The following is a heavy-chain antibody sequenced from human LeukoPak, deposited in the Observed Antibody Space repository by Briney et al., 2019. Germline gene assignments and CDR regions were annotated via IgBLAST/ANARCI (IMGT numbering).Heavy chain of an antibody. CDR1: GFTFSSYS. D-gene: IGHD3-10*01. J-gene: IGHJ4*02. CDR2: ISSSSSTI. CDR3: ARGADYYGWGSYDFDY. Sequence: GGSLRLSCAASGFTFSSYSMTWVRQAPGKGLEWASYISSSSSTIYYADSVKGRFTISRDNAKNSLYLQINSLRAEDTAVYYCARGADYYGWGSYDFDYWGRETLVTVP. V-gene: IGHV3-48*01.